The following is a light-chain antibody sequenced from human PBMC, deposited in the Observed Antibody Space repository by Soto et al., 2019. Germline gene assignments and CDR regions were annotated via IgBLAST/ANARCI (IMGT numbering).Light chain of an antibody. J-gene: IGLJ7*01. CDR3: TSRTLSTTMI. CDR1: SSEIGAYNF. Sequence: QVARTHRTSVSGSPGENITISCSGTSSEIGAYNFVSWYQRHPGTPPKLMRYDLNIRHSAGSNSFSVSKSGDTVSMTSPGLQAEDEADYYSTSRTLSTTMIFGGGTEVTV. V-gene: IGLV2-14*03. CDR2: DLN.